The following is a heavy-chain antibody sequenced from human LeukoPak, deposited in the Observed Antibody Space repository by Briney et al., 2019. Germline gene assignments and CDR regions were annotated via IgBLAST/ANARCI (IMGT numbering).Heavy chain of an antibody. V-gene: IGHV3-21*04. CDR1: GFTFSTYA. J-gene: IGHJ4*02. D-gene: IGHD3-9*01. Sequence: GGSLRLSCAASGFTFSTYAMNWVRQAPGKGLEWVSSINSGSRYIYYADSVKGRFTISRDNAKNSMYLQMNSLRAEDTAVYYCAKGLLTGYYSVGYWGQGTLVTVSS. CDR3: AKGLLTGYYSVGY. CDR2: INSGSRYI.